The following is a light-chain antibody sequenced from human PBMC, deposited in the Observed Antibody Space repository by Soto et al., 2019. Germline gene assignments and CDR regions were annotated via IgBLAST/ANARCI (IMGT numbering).Light chain of an antibody. CDR1: QDISNY. V-gene: IGKV1-33*01. CDR3: QQYDNLPPGLT. CDR2: DAS. Sequence: DIQMTQSPSSLSASVGDRVTITCQASQDISNYLNWYQQKPGKAPKLLIYDASNLETGVPSRFSGSGSGTDFTFTISSLQPKDIATYYCQQYDNLPPGLTFGGGTKVEIK. J-gene: IGKJ4*01.